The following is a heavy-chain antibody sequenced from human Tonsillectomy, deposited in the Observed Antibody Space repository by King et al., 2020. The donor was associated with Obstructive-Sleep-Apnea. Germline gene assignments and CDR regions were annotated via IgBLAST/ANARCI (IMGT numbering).Heavy chain of an antibody. V-gene: IGHV5-51*01. CDR2: IYPGDSDT. CDR3: ARQGLPDAFDI. CDR1: GYSFTDYW. Sequence: QLVQSGAEVKKPGESLKISCSISGYSFTDYWIAWVRQMPGKGLEWMGIIYPGDSDTTYSPSFQGQVTISADRSISTAYLQWRSLKASDTAMYFCARQGLPDAFDIWGKGTMVTVSS. J-gene: IGHJ3*02.